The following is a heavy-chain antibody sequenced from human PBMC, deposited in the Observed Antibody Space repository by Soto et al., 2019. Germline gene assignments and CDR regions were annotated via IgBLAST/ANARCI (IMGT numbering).Heavy chain of an antibody. CDR1: GFTFSNYW. CDR3: ARVAVGYYYMDV. CDR2: INVDGTRT. V-gene: IGHV3-74*01. Sequence: PGGSLRLSCAASGFTFSNYWMHWIRQAPGKGLVWVSRINVDGTRTNYADSVKGRFTISRDNAENTLYLQMNSLTAEDTAAYYCARVAVGYYYMDVWGKGTTVTVSS. J-gene: IGHJ6*03.